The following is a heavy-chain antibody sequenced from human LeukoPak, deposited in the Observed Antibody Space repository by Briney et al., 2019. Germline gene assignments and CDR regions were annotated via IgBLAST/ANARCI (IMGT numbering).Heavy chain of an antibody. J-gene: IGHJ4*02. CDR2: IKQDGSEK. Sequence: GGSLRLSCAAYGFSFSSYWMSWVRQAPGKGLEWVANIKQDGSEKYYVDSVKGRFTISRDNAKNSLYLQMNSLRAEDTAVYYCARDFDGWVILFDYWGQGTLVTVSS. V-gene: IGHV3-7*01. CDR1: GFSFSSYW. D-gene: IGHD5-24*01. CDR3: ARDFDGWVILFDY.